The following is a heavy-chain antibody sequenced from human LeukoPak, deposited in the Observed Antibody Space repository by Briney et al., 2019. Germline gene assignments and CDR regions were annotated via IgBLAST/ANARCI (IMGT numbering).Heavy chain of an antibody. CDR1: GFTFSSYW. D-gene: IGHD3-22*01. CDR3: ARAMRTYYYASSGYFQGAEYFQH. Sequence: GWALRLSCPACGFTFSSYWMSWLRQAPWRGVEGVANMKQDGWEKYYVVCVKDRLTISRDNAKNSVYLQMNDLRAEDTDGYYCARAMRTYYYASSGYFQGAEYFQHWGQGTLVTVSS. CDR2: MKQDGWEK. V-gene: IGHV3-7*01. J-gene: IGHJ1*01.